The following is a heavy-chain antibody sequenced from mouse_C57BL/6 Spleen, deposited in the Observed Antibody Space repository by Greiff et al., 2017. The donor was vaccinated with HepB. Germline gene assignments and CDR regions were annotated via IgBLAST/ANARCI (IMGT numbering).Heavy chain of an antibody. J-gene: IGHJ2*01. Sequence: QVQLQQPGAELVKPGASVKMSCKASGYTFTSYWITWVKQRPGQGLEWIGDIYPGSGSTNYNEKFKSKATLTVDTSSSTAYMQLSSLTSEDSAVYDCANCNYAEGYFDYWGQGTTLTVSS. V-gene: IGHV1-55*01. CDR2: IYPGSGST. CDR1: GYTFTSYW. CDR3: ANCNYAEGYFDY. D-gene: IGHD1-1*01.